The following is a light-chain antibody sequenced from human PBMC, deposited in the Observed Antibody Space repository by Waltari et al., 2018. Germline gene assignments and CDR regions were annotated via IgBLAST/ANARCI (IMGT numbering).Light chain of an antibody. J-gene: IGLJ3*02. CDR2: KTN. CDR1: SGSLSSTSY. V-gene: IGLV8-61*01. Sequence: QTVVTQEPSLSVSPGGTVTLTCALSSGSLSSTSYASWYQQTPGQAPRTLVFKTNSRSSGVPDRFSGSILGNKAALTITGAQADDESDDYCLLYMGSGIWVFGGGTKLTVL. CDR3: LLYMGSGIWV.